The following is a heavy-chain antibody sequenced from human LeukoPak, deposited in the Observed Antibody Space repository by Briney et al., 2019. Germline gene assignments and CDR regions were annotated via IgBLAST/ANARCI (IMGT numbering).Heavy chain of an antibody. Sequence: GASVEVSCKASGYTFTSYGISWVRQAPGQGLVWMGWISAYNGNTNYAQKLQGRVTMTTDTSTSTAYMELRSLRSDDTAVYYCARFITGTTSWFDPWGQGTLVTASS. CDR2: ISAYNGNT. D-gene: IGHD1-7*01. J-gene: IGHJ5*02. V-gene: IGHV1-18*01. CDR1: GYTFTSYG. CDR3: ARFITGTTSWFDP.